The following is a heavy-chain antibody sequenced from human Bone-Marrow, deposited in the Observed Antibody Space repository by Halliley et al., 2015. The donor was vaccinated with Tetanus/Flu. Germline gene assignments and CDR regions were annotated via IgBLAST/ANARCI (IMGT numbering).Heavy chain of an antibody. CDR1: GFSLTTTDVG. CDR2: IYWNDNK. J-gene: IGHJ4*02. CDR3: PRGRAYRARLQAFDY. D-gene: IGHD2-21*02. V-gene: IGHV2-5*01. Sequence: LVKPTQTLTLTCAVSGFSLTTTDVGVAWIRQPPGKAPEWLALIYWNDNKHYSPSLKSRLTITKDTSKNQVVLTMSNMAPEDTATYCCPRGRAYRARLQAFDYWGEGTLVTVSS.